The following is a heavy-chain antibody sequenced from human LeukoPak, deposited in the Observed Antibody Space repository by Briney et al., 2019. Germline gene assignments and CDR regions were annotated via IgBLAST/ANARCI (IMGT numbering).Heavy chain of an antibody. CDR3: ARDSAPYYYDSSGPIPNKGVYYYYGMDV. Sequence: SVKVSCTASGGTFSSYAISWVRQAPGQGLEWMGGIIPIFGTANYAQKFQGRVTITADESTSTAYMELSSLRSEDTAVYYCARDSAPYYYDSSGPIPNKGVYYYYGMDVWGQGTTVTVSS. CDR1: GGTFSSYA. V-gene: IGHV1-69*13. D-gene: IGHD3-22*01. CDR2: IIPIFGTA. J-gene: IGHJ6*02.